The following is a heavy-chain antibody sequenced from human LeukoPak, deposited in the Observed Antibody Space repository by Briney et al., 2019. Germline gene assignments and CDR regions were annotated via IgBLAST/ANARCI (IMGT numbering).Heavy chain of an antibody. Sequence: GGSLRLSCAASGNYWMSWVRRAPGKGLEWVANIKQDGTEEYYVDSVRGRFSISKDNAKNSLYLQMNSLRAADTAVYYCARDPCHGALDYWGQGALVTVSS. CDR3: ARDPCHGALDY. CDR1: GNYW. D-gene: IGHD2-2*01. V-gene: IGHV3-7*03. J-gene: IGHJ4*02. CDR2: IKQDGTEE.